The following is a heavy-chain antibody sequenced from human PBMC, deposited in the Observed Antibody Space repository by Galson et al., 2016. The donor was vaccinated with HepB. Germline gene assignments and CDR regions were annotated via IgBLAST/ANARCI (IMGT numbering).Heavy chain of an antibody. D-gene: IGHD1-26*01. V-gene: IGHV1-46*01. CDR2: VNPGGGST. J-gene: IGHJ3*02. Sequence: SVKVSCKASGFTFSSDYMHWVRQAPGQGLEWMGIVNPGGGSTTYAQKFQGRVNMTRDTPTSTVYMELSSLRSDDTAGYFCAREPPGGSLPNDAFDIRGQGTMVTVSS. CDR1: GFTFSSDY. CDR3: AREPPGGSLPNDAFDI.